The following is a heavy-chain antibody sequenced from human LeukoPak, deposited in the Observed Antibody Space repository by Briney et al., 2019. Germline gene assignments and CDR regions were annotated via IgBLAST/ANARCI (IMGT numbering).Heavy chain of an antibody. CDR2: ISAYNGNR. J-gene: IGHJ6*03. V-gene: IGHV1-18*03. CDR3: AIGPYYYYYMDV. CDR1: GYTFTSYG. Sequence: ASVKVSCKTSGYTFTSYGISWVRQAPGQGLEWMGWISAYNGNRNYAQKFQGRVTMTTDTPTNTAYMELRSLRSDDMAVYYCAIGPYYYYYMDVWGKGTTVTVSS.